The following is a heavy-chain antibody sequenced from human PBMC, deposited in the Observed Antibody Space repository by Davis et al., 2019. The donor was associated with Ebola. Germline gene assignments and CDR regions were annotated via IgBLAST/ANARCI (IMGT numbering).Heavy chain of an antibody. J-gene: IGHJ6*02. CDR2: TYYNSKWFN. V-gene: IGHV6-1*01. CDR1: GDSVSSGSGA. D-gene: IGHD1-26*01. CDR3: VRGWGRSGLDV. Sequence: HSQTLSLTCAISGDSVSSGSGAWNWIRQSPSRGLEWLGRTYYNSKWFNDYAESVKSRITVNPDTSKNQLSLQLNSVTPEDTAVYYCVRGWGRSGLDVWGQGTTVTVSS.